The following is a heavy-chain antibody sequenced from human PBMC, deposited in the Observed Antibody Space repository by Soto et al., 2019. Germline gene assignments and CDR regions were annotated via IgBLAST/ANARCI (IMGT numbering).Heavy chain of an antibody. J-gene: IGHJ4*02. CDR3: AREPYGDSQYFGY. D-gene: IGHD2-21*02. CDR2: VSFDGKVT. Sequence: HPGGSLRLSCTGSGFTFNSLSLHWVRQGPDKGLEWVAVVSFDGKVTYYADSVKGRFTVSRDNSKNTIYLPANSLRVFDTAVYYCAREPYGDSQYFGYGGQGTPVTVSS. CDR1: GFTFNSLS. V-gene: IGHV3-30*04.